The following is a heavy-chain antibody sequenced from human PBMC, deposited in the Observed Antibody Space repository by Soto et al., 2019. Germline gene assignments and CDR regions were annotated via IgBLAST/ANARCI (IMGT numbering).Heavy chain of an antibody. CDR1: VFTSGYQA. D-gene: IGHD3-3*01. J-gene: IGHJ4*02. V-gene: IGHV3-49*03. Sequence: GGSLLVSCTSSVFTSGYQAMSWFRQAPGKGLDLVGFIRSKAYGGTTEYAASVKGRFTISRDDSKSIAYLQMNRLKTEDTAVYYCTRDPPDFWSGYYPLRIDYWGQGTMVTVSS. CDR3: TRDPPDFWSGYYPLRIDY. CDR2: IRSKAYGGTT.